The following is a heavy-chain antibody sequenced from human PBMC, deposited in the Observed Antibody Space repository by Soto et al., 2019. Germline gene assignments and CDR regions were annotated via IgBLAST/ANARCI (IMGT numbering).Heavy chain of an antibody. CDR1: GFTFSSYG. V-gene: IGHV3-30*18. CDR3: AKDLGYCSSTSCRGNWFDP. J-gene: IGHJ5*02. D-gene: IGHD2-2*03. CDR2: ISYDGSNK. Sequence: GGSLRLSCAASGFTFSSYGMHWVRQAPGKGLEWVAVISYDGSNKYYADSVKGRFTISRDNSKNTLYLQMNSLRAEDTAVYYCAKDLGYCSSTSCRGNWFDPWGQGTLVTVSS.